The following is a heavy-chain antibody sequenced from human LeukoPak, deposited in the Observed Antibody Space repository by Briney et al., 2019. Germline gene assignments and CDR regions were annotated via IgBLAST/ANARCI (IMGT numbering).Heavy chain of an antibody. Sequence: ASVKVSCKASGYTFFHYGVSWVRQAPGQGLEWMGWISTYGGSTNFAEKFQGRITVTTDTSTSTVYMELRSLRSDDTAVYYCARDWMARDAFDIWGQGTMVTVSS. V-gene: IGHV1-18*01. D-gene: IGHD5-24*01. J-gene: IGHJ3*02. CDR3: ARDWMARDAFDI. CDR1: GYTFFHYG. CDR2: ISTYGGST.